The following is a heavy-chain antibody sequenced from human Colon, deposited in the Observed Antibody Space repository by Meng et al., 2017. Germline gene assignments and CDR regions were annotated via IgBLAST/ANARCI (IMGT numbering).Heavy chain of an antibody. CDR1: GYTFTSYD. J-gene: IGHJ4*02. D-gene: IGHD1-14*01. V-gene: IGHV1-8*01. CDR3: ARVGIRGNQRGFDY. Sequence: AQPVPSGAEVKKPGASGKVSCKASGYTFTSYDINWVRQATGQGLEWMGWMNPNSGNTGYAQKFQGRVTMTRSTSISTAYMELSSLRSEDTAVYYCARVGIRGNQRGFDYWGQGTLVTVSS. CDR2: MNPNSGNT.